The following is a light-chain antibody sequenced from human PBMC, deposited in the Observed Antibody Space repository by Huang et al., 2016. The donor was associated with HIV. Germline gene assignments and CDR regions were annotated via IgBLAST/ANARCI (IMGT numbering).Light chain of an antibody. J-gene: IGKJ1*01. CDR2: AAS. V-gene: IGKV1-39*01. CDR1: QTISNY. CDR3: QQSSISPWT. Sequence: DIQMTQSPSSLSASVGDRVTITCRASQTISNYLNWYQQKPGKAPKLLIYAASDLQSVVPSRFSGRGSGTDFTLTISSLQPEDSATYYCQQSSISPWTFGQGTRVEIK.